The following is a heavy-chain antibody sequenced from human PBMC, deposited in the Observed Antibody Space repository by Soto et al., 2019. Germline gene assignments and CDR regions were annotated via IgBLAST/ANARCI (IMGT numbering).Heavy chain of an antibody. D-gene: IGHD6-13*01. Sequence: SETLSLTCTVSGGAISSGGYYWSWIRQHPGKGLEWIGYIYNSGSTYYNPSLKSRVTISVDTSKNQFSLELSSVTAADTAVYYCASGQQLDYYGMDVWGQGTTVTVSS. CDR2: IYNSGST. V-gene: IGHV4-31*03. CDR1: GGAISSGGYY. CDR3: ASGQQLDYYGMDV. J-gene: IGHJ6*02.